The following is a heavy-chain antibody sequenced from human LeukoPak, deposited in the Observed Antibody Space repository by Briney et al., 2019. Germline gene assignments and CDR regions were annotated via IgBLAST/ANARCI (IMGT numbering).Heavy chain of an antibody. CDR2: ISGSGSST. CDR1: GFTFSSYA. Sequence: GGSLRLSCAASGFTFSSYAMSWVRQAPGKGLEWVSAISGSGSSTYYVDSVKGRFTISSDISKNTLFLQMNSLRAEDTAIYCCAKHVQDYYDSSGSRSYDYWGQGTLVTVSS. D-gene: IGHD3-22*01. J-gene: IGHJ4*02. CDR3: AKHVQDYYDSSGSRSYDY. V-gene: IGHV3-23*01.